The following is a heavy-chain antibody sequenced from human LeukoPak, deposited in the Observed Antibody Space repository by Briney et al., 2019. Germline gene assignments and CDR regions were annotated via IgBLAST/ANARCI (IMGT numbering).Heavy chain of an antibody. V-gene: IGHV3-23*01. CDR1: GFTFSRYA. CDR3: AKDPTDFDSSGQTYFDY. Sequence: GGSLRLSCAASGFTFSRYAMNWVRQAPGKVLEWVSALSGSATTAFYADSVKGRFTISRDNSKNTLFLQMNSLRAEDTAVYYCAKDPTDFDSSGQTYFDYWGQGSLVTVSS. J-gene: IGHJ4*02. D-gene: IGHD3-22*01. CDR2: LSGSATTA.